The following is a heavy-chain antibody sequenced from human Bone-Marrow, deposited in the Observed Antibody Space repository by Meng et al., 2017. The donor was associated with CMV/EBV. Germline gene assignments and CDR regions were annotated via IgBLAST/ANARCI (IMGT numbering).Heavy chain of an antibody. D-gene: IGHD2-15*01. CDR2: ISSSSSTI. CDR1: GFTFSSYS. J-gene: IGHJ1*01. CDR3: ARLRGYCSGGSCYGGYFQH. Sequence: GESLKISCAASGFTFSSYSMNWVRQAPGKGLEWVSYISSSSSTIYYADSVKGRFTISRDNAKNSLYLQMNSLRAEDTAVYYCARLRGYCSGGSCYGGYFQHWGQGTLVTVSS. V-gene: IGHV3-48*04.